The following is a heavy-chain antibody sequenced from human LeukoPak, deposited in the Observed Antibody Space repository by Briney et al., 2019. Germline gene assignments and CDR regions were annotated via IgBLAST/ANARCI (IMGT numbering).Heavy chain of an antibody. J-gene: IGHJ4*02. D-gene: IGHD3-22*01. Sequence: PSETLSLTCTVSGGSISSYYWSWIRQPPGKGLEWIGYIYNSGSTNYNPSLKSRVTISVDTSKNQFSLKLNSVTAADTAVYYCAAGPRYYYDSSAYLLPPDPPDYWGQGTLVTVSS. CDR2: IYNSGST. CDR1: GGSISSYY. CDR3: AAGPRYYYDSSAYLLPPDPPDY. V-gene: IGHV4-59*01.